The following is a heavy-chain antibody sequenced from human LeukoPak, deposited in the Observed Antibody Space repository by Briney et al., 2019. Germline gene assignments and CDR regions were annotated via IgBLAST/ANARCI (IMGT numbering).Heavy chain of an antibody. CDR1: GGSISHGDYF. CDR2: IYFSVTT. Sequence: PSETLSLTCTVSGGSISHGDYFWGWIRHRPGKGLEWIGYIYFSVTTYYNPSLESRLSISIDTSQNLFSLKLNSMTAADTAIYYCATLERPRRAFAFWGQGTLVTVSS. V-gene: IGHV4-31*03. CDR3: ATLERPRRAFAF. J-gene: IGHJ4*02. D-gene: IGHD1-1*01.